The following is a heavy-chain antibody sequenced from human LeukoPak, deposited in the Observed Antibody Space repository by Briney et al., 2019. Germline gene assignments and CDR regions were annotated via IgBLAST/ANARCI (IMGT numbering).Heavy chain of an antibody. V-gene: IGHV4-59*01. D-gene: IGHD3-10*01. CDR2: IYYSGST. CDR1: GGFISSYY. Sequence: SETLSLTCTVSGGFISSYYWSWIRQPPGKGLEWIGYIYYSGSTNYNPSLKSRVTISVDTSKNQFSLKLNSVTAADTAVYYCARYPGLEGTGSRGAFDYWGQGALVTVSS. CDR3: ARYPGLEGTGSRGAFDY. J-gene: IGHJ4*02.